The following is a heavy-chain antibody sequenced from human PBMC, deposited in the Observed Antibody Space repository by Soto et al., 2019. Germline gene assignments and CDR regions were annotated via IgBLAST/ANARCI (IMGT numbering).Heavy chain of an antibody. V-gene: IGHV1-8*01. CDR3: ARGLPAPGITGTTGDY. D-gene: IGHD1-7*01. CDR2: MNPNSGNT. Sequence: ASVKVSCKASGYTFTSYDINWVRQATGQGLEWMGWMNPNSGNTGYAQKFQGRVTMTRNTSISTAYMELSSLRSEDTAVYYCARGLPAPGITGTTGDYWGQGTLVTVSS. CDR1: GYTFTSYD. J-gene: IGHJ4*02.